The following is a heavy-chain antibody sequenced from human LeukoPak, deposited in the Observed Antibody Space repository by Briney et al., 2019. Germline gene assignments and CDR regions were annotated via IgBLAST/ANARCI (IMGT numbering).Heavy chain of an antibody. CDR3: AKMVTSGWPGNFYYYGMDV. CDR2: ITFSGTSI. J-gene: IGHJ6*02. CDR1: GFILTSYE. V-gene: IGHV3-48*03. Sequence: GGSLRLSCEASGFILTSYEMNWVRRAPGKGLEWLSSITFSGTSIHYADAVKGRFTISRDSAKNSVYLQMTSLRPEDTAVYYCAKMVTSGWPGNFYYYGMDVWGQGTTVTVSS. D-gene: IGHD6-19*01.